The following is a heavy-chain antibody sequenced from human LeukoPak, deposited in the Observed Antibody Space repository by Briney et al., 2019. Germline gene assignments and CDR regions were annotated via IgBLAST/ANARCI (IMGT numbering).Heavy chain of an antibody. Sequence: SETLSLTCTVSGGSISSYYWSWIRQPPGKGLEWIGYIYYSGSTNYNPSLKSRVTISVDTSKNQFSLKLSSVTAADTAVYYCARGRGYSSSWYYYYGMDVWGQGTTVTVSS. CDR1: GGSISSYY. CDR2: IYYSGST. D-gene: IGHD6-13*01. CDR3: ARGRGYSSSWYYYYGMDV. V-gene: IGHV4-59*12. J-gene: IGHJ6*02.